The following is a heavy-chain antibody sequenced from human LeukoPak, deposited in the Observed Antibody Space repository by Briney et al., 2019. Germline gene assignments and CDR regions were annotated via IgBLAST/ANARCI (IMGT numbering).Heavy chain of an antibody. D-gene: IGHD2-8*02. CDR2: VSSDGTT. CDR1: GDSVTSYY. V-gene: IGHV4-59*08. J-gene: IGHJ4*02. CDR3: ARLDCTGDGCYNH. Sequence: NASETLSLTCSVSGDSVTSYYWSWLRQPPGKGLEWIGYVSSDGTTNYTPSLRSRVIMSVDTAKNHISLSLTSLTAADTAIYYCARLDCTGDGCYNHWGQGTLVTVSS.